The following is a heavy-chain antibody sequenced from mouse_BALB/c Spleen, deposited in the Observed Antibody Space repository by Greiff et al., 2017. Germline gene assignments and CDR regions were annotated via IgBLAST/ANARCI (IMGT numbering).Heavy chain of an antibody. CDR1: GYSITSGYY. J-gene: IGHJ3*01. Sequence: EVQLVESGPGLVKPSQSLSLTCSVTGYSITSGYYWNWIRQFPGNKLEWMSYISYDGSTNYNPSLKNRTSITRDTSKNQMFLKLNSVTTEDTATYDCAKENDGYDGFAYWGQGTLVTVSA. V-gene: IGHV3-6*02. D-gene: IGHD2-2*01. CDR3: AKENDGYDGFAY. CDR2: ISYDGST.